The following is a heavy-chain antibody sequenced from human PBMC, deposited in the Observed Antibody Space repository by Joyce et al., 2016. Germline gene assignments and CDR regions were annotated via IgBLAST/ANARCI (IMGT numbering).Heavy chain of an antibody. CDR3: AKDHHHCSGGSCHRTYFDY. J-gene: IGHJ4*02. CDR2: ISYYGSNK. CDR1: GFSFSRYA. Sequence: GFSFSRYAMHWVRQAPGKGLEWVALISYYGSNKYFADSVKGRFSISRDNSENTLFLQMNSLRVEDTAVYYCAKDHHHCSGGSCHRTYFDYWGQGTLVTVSS. V-gene: IGHV3-30*18. D-gene: IGHD2-15*01.